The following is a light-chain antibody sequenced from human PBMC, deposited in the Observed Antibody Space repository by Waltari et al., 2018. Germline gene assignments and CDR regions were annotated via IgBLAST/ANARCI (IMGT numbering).Light chain of an antibody. CDR3: ALYMGSGIWV. J-gene: IGLJ3*02. V-gene: IGLV8-61*01. Sequence: QTVVTQETSLSVSPGGTVTLPCALSSGQLSTTSHATWYQQTPGQAPRTLVYKANARSSGVPDRFSGSILGNTAALTITGAQADNESDYYCALYMGSGIWVFGGGTRLTVL. CDR1: SGQLSTTSH. CDR2: KAN.